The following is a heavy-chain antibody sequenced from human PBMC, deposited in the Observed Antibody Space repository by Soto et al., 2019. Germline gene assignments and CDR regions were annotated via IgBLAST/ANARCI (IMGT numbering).Heavy chain of an antibody. Sequence: GASAKVSCKASGYTFTSYYMHWVRQAPGQGLEWMGIINPSGGSTSYAQKFQGRVTMTRDTSTSTVYMELSSLRSEDTAVYYRARARSIAAAGPMDWFDPWGQGTLVTVSS. CDR3: ARARSIAAAGPMDWFDP. D-gene: IGHD6-13*01. CDR1: GYTFTSYY. V-gene: IGHV1-46*01. CDR2: INPSGGST. J-gene: IGHJ5*02.